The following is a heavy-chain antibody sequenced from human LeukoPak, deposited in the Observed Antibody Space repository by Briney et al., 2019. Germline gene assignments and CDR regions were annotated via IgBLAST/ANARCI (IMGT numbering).Heavy chain of an antibody. CDR2: IYTSGST. CDR1: GGSISSGSYY. Sequence: EASETLSLTCTVSGGSISSGSYYWSWIRQPAGKGLEWIGRIYTSGSTNYNPSLKSRVTISVDTSKNQFSLELISVTAADTAVYYCARGDILTGYYFDYWGQGTLVTVSS. CDR3: ARGDILTGYYFDY. J-gene: IGHJ4*02. V-gene: IGHV4-61*02. D-gene: IGHD3-9*01.